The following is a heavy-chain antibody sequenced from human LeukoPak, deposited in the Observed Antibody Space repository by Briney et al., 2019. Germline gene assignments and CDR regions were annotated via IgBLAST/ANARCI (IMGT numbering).Heavy chain of an antibody. CDR2: IIPIFGTA. Sequence: SXKVSCKASGGTFISYAISWVRQAPGQGLEWMGRIIPIFGTANYAQKFQGRVTITTDESTSTAYMELSSLRSEDTAVYYCARARGGGIYDILTDDYWGQGTLVTVSS. CDR3: ARARGGGIYDILTDDY. CDR1: GGTFISYA. D-gene: IGHD3-9*01. J-gene: IGHJ4*02. V-gene: IGHV1-69*05.